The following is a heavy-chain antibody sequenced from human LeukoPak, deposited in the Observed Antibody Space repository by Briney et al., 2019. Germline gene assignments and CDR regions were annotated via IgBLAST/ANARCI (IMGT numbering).Heavy chain of an antibody. D-gene: IGHD6-19*01. J-gene: IGHJ4*02. Sequence: PGGSLRLSCAASGFTFDDYGMQWVRQSPDKGLEWVAFIRDDGRNKHYADSVKGRFTISRDNSEKTLYLQMDSLRAEDTALYYCAVDSAWAFDHWGQGALVTVSS. CDR2: IRDDGRNK. V-gene: IGHV3-30*02. CDR3: AVDSAWAFDH. CDR1: GFTFDDYG.